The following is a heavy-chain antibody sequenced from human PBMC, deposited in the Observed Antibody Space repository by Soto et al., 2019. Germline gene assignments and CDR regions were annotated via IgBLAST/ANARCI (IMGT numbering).Heavy chain of an antibody. CDR3: ARATYYYDSSGYYHPFRFDY. Sequence: GASVKVSCKVSGYTLTELSMHWVRQAPGKGLEWMGWINPNSGGTNYAQKFQGWVTMTRDTSISTAYMELSRLRSDDTAVYYCARATYYYDSSGYYHPFRFDYWGQGTLVTVS. D-gene: IGHD3-22*01. CDR1: GYTLTELS. CDR2: INPNSGGT. V-gene: IGHV1-2*04. J-gene: IGHJ4*02.